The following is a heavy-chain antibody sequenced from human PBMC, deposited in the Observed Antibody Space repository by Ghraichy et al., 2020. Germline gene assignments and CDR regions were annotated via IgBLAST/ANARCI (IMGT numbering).Heavy chain of an antibody. Sequence: TLSLTCTVSGGSISSYYWSWIRQPPGKGLEWIGYIYYSGSTNYNPSLKSRVTISVDTSKNQFSLKLSSVTAADTAVYYCARDSGGAEFDYWGQGTLVTVSS. J-gene: IGHJ4*02. CDR1: GGSISSYY. D-gene: IGHD1-26*01. CDR3: ARDSGGAEFDY. V-gene: IGHV4-59*01. CDR2: IYYSGST.